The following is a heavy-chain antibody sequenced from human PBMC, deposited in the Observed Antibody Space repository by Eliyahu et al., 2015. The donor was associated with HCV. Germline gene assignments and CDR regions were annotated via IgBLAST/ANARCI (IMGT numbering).Heavy chain of an antibody. Sequence: EVQLVESGGGLVQPGGSLRLSCAXSGFXFXSYXMNWVRQAPGKGLEWVSYISSXGSTIYYADSXKGRFTISRDNAKNSLYLLMNSLRAEDTAVYYCARDWSMVVINYYYGMDVWGQGTTVTVSS. CDR2: ISSXGSTI. CDR1: GFXFXSYX. V-gene: IGHV3-48*03. D-gene: IGHD3-3*01. CDR3: ARDWSMVVINYYYGMDV. J-gene: IGHJ6*02.